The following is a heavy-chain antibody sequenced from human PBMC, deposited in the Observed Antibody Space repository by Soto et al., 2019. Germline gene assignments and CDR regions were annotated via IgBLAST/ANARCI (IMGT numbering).Heavy chain of an antibody. CDR3: ARRDFGYGGNLLGMDV. CDR1: GYSLTSYW. CDR2: IYPGDSDT. D-gene: IGHD4-17*01. J-gene: IGHJ6*02. Sequence: GESLKISCKGSGYSLTSYWTGWVRQMPGKGLEWMGIIYPGDSDTRYSPSFQGQVTISADKSISTAYLQWSSLKASDTAMYYCARRDFGYGGNLLGMDVWGQGTTVTVSS. V-gene: IGHV5-51*01.